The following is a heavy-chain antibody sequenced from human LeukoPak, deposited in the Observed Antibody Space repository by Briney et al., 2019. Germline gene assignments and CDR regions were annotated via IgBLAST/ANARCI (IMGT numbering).Heavy chain of an antibody. CDR1: GGSISSSNW. CDR2: IYHSGST. Sequence: SETLSLTCAVSGGSISSSNWWSWVRQPPGKGLEWIGEIYHSGSTNYNPSLKSRVTISVDTSKNQFSLKLSSVTAADTAVYFCARDPDYLNFDYWGQGTLVTVSS. J-gene: IGHJ4*02. D-gene: IGHD4/OR15-4a*01. V-gene: IGHV4-4*02. CDR3: ARDPDYLNFDY.